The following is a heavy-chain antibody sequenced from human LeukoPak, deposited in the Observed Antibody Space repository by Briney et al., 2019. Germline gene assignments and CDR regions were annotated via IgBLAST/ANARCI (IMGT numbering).Heavy chain of an antibody. CDR1: GFTFSSYA. V-gene: IGHV3-33*08. CDR2: IWYDGSNK. J-gene: IGHJ5*02. Sequence: GGSLRLSCAASGFTFSSYAMSWVRQAPGKGLEWVAVIWYDGSNKYYADSVKGRFTISRDNSKNTLYLQMNSLRVEDTAVYYCARVVNYYDSSGYYPHRPNWFDPWGQGTLVTVSS. CDR3: ARVVNYYDSSGYYPHRPNWFDP. D-gene: IGHD3-22*01.